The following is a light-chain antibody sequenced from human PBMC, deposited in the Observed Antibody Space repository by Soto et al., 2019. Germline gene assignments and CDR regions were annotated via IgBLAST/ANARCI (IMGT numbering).Light chain of an antibody. CDR2: DDI. V-gene: IGLV1-40*01. J-gene: IGLJ2*01. CDR3: QSYDSSLSGVV. Sequence: QSVLTQPPSVSGAPGQRVTISCTGSSSNIGARYDVHWYQQLPGTAPKLLIYDDINRPSGVPDRFSGSKSGTSASLAITGLQAVDEAEYYCQSYDSSLSGVVVGGGTKLTVL. CDR1: SSNIGARYD.